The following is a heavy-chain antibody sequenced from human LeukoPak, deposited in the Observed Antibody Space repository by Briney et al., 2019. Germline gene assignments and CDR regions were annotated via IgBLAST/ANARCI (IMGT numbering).Heavy chain of an antibody. Sequence: GASVKVSCKASGYTFSSYSISWVRQAPGQRLEWMGWISAYNGNTIYAQKVKGRVTMTTDTSTSTAYMELRSLKSDDTAVYYCARASYCSDGSCYSDYWGQGTLVTVSS. D-gene: IGHD2-15*01. CDR2: ISAYNGNT. V-gene: IGHV1-18*01. CDR1: GYTFSSYS. CDR3: ARASYCSDGSCYSDY. J-gene: IGHJ4*02.